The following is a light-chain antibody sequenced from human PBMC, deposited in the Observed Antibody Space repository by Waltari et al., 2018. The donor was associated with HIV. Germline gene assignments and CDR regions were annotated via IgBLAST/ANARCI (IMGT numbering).Light chain of an antibody. V-gene: IGLV2-14*01. CDR3: SSYMNSGTLV. CDR1: SADFSLHNH. CDR2: DDN. J-gene: IGLJ3*02. Sequence: QSGLTQPASVSGSLGQSITISCFASSADFSLHNHVSCYQHHPDKAPHLVIYDDNIRPSEIPFRFSASKSGNTASLTISGLQVDDEADYYCSSYMNSGTLVFGGGTKATVL.